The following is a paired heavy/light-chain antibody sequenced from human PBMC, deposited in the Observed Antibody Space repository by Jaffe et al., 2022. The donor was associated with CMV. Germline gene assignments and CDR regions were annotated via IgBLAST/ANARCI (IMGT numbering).Heavy chain of an antibody. CDR2: ISWDSGGI. V-gene: IGHV3-9*01. J-gene: IGHJ6*02. Sequence: EVQLVESGGGLVQPGGSLRLSCAASGFLFDEYPMHWVRQAPGKGLEWVSGISWDSGGIGYADSVTGRFTISRDNARNSLYLQMDSLTTEDTAFYYCARDIALKDPGTGGYGMDVWGQGTTVTVSS. CDR1: GFLFDEYP. CDR3: ARDIALKDPGTGGYGMDV. D-gene: IGHD3-10*01.
Light chain of an antibody. J-gene: IGLJ3*02. CDR2: KDY. CDR1: NIRSKN. V-gene: IGLV3-9*01. CDR3: QVWDSSTKVV. Sequence: SYELTQPLSVSVALGQTARITCGGYNIRSKNVHWYQQKAGQAPVLVMYKDYNRPSGIPERFSGSNSGNTATLTISRAQAGDEADYYCQVWDSSTKVVFGGGTKLTVL.